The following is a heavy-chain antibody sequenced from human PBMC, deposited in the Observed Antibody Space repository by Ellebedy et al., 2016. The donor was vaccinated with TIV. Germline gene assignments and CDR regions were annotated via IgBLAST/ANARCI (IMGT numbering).Heavy chain of an antibody. CDR2: IKEDGSER. V-gene: IGHV3-7*01. J-gene: IGHJ4*02. D-gene: IGHD6-6*01. Sequence: GESLKISXAASGFAFGTYWMSWVRQAPGKGLEWVANIKEDGSERYYVDSVKGRFTISRDNAKNSLYLQMNGLRAEDTAVYYCAGVPHYWGQGTLVTVSS. CDR1: GFAFGTYW. CDR3: AGVPHY.